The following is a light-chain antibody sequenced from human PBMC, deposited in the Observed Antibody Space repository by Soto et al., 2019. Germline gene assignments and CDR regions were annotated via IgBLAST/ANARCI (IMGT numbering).Light chain of an antibody. CDR2: SNN. CDR3: AAWDDSLNGYVL. V-gene: IGLV1-44*01. J-gene: IGLJ2*01. CDR1: SSNIGTNT. Sequence: QSVLTQPPSASGTPGQRVTISCSGSSSNIGTNTVHWYQQLPGTAPKLLIHSNNQRPSGVPDRFSGSKSGSSASLAISGLQSGDEADYYCAAWDDSLNGYVLFGGGTKLTVL.